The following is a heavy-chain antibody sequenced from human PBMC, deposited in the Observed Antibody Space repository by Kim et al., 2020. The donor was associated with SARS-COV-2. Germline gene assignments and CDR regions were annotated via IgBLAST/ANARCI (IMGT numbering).Heavy chain of an antibody. D-gene: IGHD2-21*01. CDR1: GGSISSGGYY. CDR2: IYYSGST. CDR3: ARGRGGGLPWVWFDP. J-gene: IGHJ5*02. V-gene: IGHV4-31*03. Sequence: SETLSLTCTVSGGSISSGGYYWSWIRQHPGKGLEWIGYIYYSGSTYYNPSLKSRVTISVDTSKNQFSLKLSSVTAADTAVYYCARGRGGGLPWVWFDPWGQGTLVTVSS.